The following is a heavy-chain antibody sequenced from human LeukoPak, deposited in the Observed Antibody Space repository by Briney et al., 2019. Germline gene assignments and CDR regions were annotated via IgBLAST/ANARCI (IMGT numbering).Heavy chain of an antibody. CDR3: ARDGSLGIVVVTPFDY. D-gene: IGHD3-22*01. CDR2: IYHSGST. J-gene: IGHJ4*02. CDR1: GGSISSSNW. V-gene: IGHV4-4*02. Sequence: SETLSLTCAVSGGSISSSNWWSWVRQPPGKGLEWIGEIYHSGSTNYNASLKSRVTISVDKSKNQFSLKLSSVTAADTAVYYCARDGSLGIVVVTPFDYWGQGTLVTVSS.